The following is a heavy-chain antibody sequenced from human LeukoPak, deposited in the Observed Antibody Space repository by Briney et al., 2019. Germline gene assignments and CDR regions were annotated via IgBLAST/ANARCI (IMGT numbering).Heavy chain of an antibody. V-gene: IGHV4-61*01. Sequence: SETLSLTCTVSGGSISSSSYYWSWIRQPPGKGLEWIGYIYYNGSTNYNPSLRSRVTISVDTSKNQFSLKLSSVTAADTAVYYCASGPLALGGLFDYWGQGTLVTVSS. CDR1: GGSISSSSYY. D-gene: IGHD3-16*01. CDR3: ASGPLALGGLFDY. CDR2: IYYNGST. J-gene: IGHJ4*02.